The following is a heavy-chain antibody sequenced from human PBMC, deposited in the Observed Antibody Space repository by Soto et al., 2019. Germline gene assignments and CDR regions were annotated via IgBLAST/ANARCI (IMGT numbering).Heavy chain of an antibody. J-gene: IGHJ5*02. CDR1: GYTFTSYD. CDR2: VNPNSGNT. CDR3: ARGAVIQLRFLEWLRYWFDP. D-gene: IGHD3-3*01. Sequence: ASVKVSCKASGYTFTSYDINWVRQATGQGLEWMGWVNPNSGNTGYAQKFQGRVTMTRNTSISTAYMELSSLRSEDTAVYYCARGAVIQLRFLEWLRYWFDPWGQGTLVTVSS. V-gene: IGHV1-8*01.